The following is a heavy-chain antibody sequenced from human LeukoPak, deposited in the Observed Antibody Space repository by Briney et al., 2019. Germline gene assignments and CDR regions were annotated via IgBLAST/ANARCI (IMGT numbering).Heavy chain of an antibody. CDR1: GYSFTSNW. Sequence: GESLKISCKGSGYSFTSNWIGWVRQMPGKGLGGMGIISPGDSDTRYSPSFQGQVTISADKSINTAYLQWSSLKAADTAMYYCANSFLEGFDPWGQGTLVTVSS. D-gene: IGHD2-15*01. V-gene: IGHV5-51*01. CDR2: ISPGDSDT. J-gene: IGHJ5*02. CDR3: ANSFLEGFDP.